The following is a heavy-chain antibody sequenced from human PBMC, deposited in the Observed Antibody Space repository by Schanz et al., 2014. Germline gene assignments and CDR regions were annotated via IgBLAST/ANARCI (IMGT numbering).Heavy chain of an antibody. CDR2: ISSSSSTR. J-gene: IGHJ3*02. V-gene: IGHV3-48*01. Sequence: EVQLVQSGGGLVQPGGSLRLSCTASGFTFSNYWMTWVRQAPGRGLEWVSYISSSSSTRYYADSVKGRFTISSDNSKSTLYLQMNSLRAEDTAVYYCARDGYSVVVISPTESFDIWGQGTMVTVSP. CDR3: ARDGYSVVVISPTESFDI. D-gene: IGHD2-21*01. CDR1: GFTFSNYW.